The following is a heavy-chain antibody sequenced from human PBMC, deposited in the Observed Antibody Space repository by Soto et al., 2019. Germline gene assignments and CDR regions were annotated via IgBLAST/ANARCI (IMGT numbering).Heavy chain of an antibody. CDR2: VYHSGSA. CDR1: GASITGAF. CDR3: GREGGYGGYVDY. V-gene: IGHV4-59*01. J-gene: IGHJ4*02. D-gene: IGHD5-12*01. Sequence: ASETLSLTCTVSGASITGAFWSWIRQPPGKGLEWVGDVYHSGSANYNPPLKSRVTMSVDTSKNQFSLTLKSVTAADTAVYYCGREGGYGGYVDYWGQGTLVTVSS.